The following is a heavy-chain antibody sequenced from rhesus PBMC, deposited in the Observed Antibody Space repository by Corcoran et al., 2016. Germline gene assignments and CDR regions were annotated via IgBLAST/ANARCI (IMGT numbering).Heavy chain of an antibody. J-gene: IGHJ4*01. CDR1: GYTFTDYY. Sequence: EVQLVQSGAEVKKTGASVNISCKASGYTFTDYYLHWERRTLGKGIEWRGSVDPKKGKAIHTQKCQYRGTITADTSTDTAYMEVGSLGSEDTAVYYCATVYSSWSSFDYWGQGVLVTVSS. CDR3: ATVYSSWSSFDY. D-gene: IGHD6-13*01. V-gene: IGHV1-111*02. CDR2: VDPKKGKA.